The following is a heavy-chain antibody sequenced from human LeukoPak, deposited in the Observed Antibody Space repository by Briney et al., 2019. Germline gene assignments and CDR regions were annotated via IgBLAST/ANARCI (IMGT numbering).Heavy chain of an antibody. CDR3: AGEATATDAFDI. CDR2: FDPEDGET. CDR1: GYTLTELS. J-gene: IGHJ3*02. V-gene: IGHV1-24*01. D-gene: IGHD1-26*01. Sequence: ASVKVSCKVSGYTLTELSMHWVRQAPGKGLEWMGGFDPEDGETIYAQKFQGRVTMTEDTSTDTAYMELSSLRSEDTAVYYCAGEATATDAFDIWGQGTMVTVSS.